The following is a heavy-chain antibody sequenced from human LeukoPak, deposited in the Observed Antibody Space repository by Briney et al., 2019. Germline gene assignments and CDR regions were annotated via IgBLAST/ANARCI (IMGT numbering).Heavy chain of an antibody. J-gene: IGHJ4*02. D-gene: IGHD3-9*01. V-gene: IGHV4-31*03. CDR2: IYYSGST. Sequence: SETLSLTCTVSGGSISSGGYYWSWIRQHPGKGLEWIGYIYYSGSTYYNPSLKSRVTISVDTSKNQFSLKLSSVTAADTAVYYCARDLGYYDILTGYSPWDYWGQGTLVTVSS. CDR3: ARDLGYYDILTGYSPWDY. CDR1: GGSISSGGYY.